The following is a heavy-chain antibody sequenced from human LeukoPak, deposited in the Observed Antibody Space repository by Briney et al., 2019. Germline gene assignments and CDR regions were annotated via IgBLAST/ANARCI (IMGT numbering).Heavy chain of an antibody. V-gene: IGHV3-23*01. CDR2: ISGNGANT. J-gene: IGHJ4*02. D-gene: IGHD4-23*01. Sequence: GGSLRLSCAVSGFTFDTYAMSWVRQAPGKGLEWVSSISGNGANTYYADSVKGRFTISRDNSKSTLHLQLNSLGAEDTAVYYCWGLRGGYWGQGTLVTVSS. CDR1: GFTFDTYA. CDR3: WGLRGGY.